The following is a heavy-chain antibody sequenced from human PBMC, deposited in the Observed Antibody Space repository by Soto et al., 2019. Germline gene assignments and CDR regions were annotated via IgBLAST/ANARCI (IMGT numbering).Heavy chain of an antibody. Sequence: QVQLVQSGAEVKKPGASVKVSCKASGYTFTSYAMHWVRQAPGQRLEWMGWINAGNGNTKYSQKFQGRVTITSDTSASTAYMELSSLRSEDTDVYYCTVGGGITFGGVMPFEYWGQGTLVTVSS. D-gene: IGHD3-16*01. CDR3: TVGGGITFGGVMPFEY. J-gene: IGHJ4*02. CDR1: GYTFTSYA. V-gene: IGHV1-3*01. CDR2: INAGNGNT.